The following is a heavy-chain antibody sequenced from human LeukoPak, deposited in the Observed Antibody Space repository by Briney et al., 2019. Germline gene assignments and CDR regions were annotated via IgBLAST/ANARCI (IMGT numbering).Heavy chain of an antibody. V-gene: IGHV2-5*02. CDR1: GFSLSTSGVG. CDR2: IYWDDDK. CDR3: AHNLDVSRDIAVAPFDP. J-gene: IGHJ5*02. Sequence: GSGPTLVKPTQTLTLTCTFSGFSLSTSGVGVGWIRQRPGKALEWLALIYWDDDKRYSPSLKSRLTITEDTSKNQVVLTMTNMDPVDTATYYCAHNLDVSRDIAVAPFDPWGQGTLVTVSS. D-gene: IGHD6-19*01.